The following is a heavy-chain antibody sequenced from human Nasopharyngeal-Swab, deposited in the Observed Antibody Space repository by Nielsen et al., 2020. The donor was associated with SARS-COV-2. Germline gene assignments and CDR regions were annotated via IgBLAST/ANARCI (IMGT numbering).Heavy chain of an antibody. CDR3: ARVRDNGYYFDC. D-gene: IGHD5-24*01. CDR1: GGSISSRDYY. CDR2: IYYRGST. V-gene: IGHV4-30-4*01. J-gene: IGHJ4*02. Sequence: LRLSCTVSGGSISSRDYYWSWIRQSPGKGLGWIGYIYYRGSTDYNPSLKSRVTMSVDTSKNEFSLKLMSVTASDTAAYYCARVRDNGYYFDCWGQGTQVTVSS.